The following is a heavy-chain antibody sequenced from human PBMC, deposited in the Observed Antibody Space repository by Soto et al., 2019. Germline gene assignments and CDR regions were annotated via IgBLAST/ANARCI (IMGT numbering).Heavy chain of an antibody. CDR3: AKAISYDFWRGYSKEFYGMHV. V-gene: IGHV3-30*18. CDR1: GFTFSSYG. J-gene: IGHJ6*02. Sequence: LRLSCAASGFTFSSYGMHWVRQAPGKGLEWVAVISYDGSNKYYADSVKGRFTISRDNSKNTLYLQMNSLRAEDTAVYYCAKAISYDFWRGYSKEFYGMHVWGPGTTLTVYS. D-gene: IGHD3-3*01. CDR2: ISYDGSNK.